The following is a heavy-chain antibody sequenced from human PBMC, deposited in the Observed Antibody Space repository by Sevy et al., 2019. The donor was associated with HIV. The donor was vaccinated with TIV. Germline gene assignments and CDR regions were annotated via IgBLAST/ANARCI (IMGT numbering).Heavy chain of an antibody. CDR1: GIIFTTSG. D-gene: IGHD3-9*01. CDR3: AKDFTGYNGMDV. CDR2: ISYDGRNK. Sequence: GGSLRLSCAVSGIIFTTSGMHWVRQAPGKGLEWVAVISYDGRNKFYGDSVKGRFTISRDNSKNILYLQMNSLGVEDTAVYYCAKDFTGYNGMDVWGQGTMVTVSS. J-gene: IGHJ6*02. V-gene: IGHV3-30*18.